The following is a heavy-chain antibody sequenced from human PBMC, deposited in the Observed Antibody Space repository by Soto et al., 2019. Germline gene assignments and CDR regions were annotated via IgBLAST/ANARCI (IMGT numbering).Heavy chain of an antibody. CDR1: GFTFSSYG. Sequence: PGGSLRLSCTASGFTFSSYGMHWVRQAPGKGLEWVAVISYDGSNKYYADSVKGRFTISRDNSKNTLYLQMNSVRAEDTAVYYCANLRTYYDFWSGPSIDVWGQGTTVTVSS. J-gene: IGHJ6*02. CDR2: ISYDGSNK. D-gene: IGHD3-3*01. CDR3: ANLRTYYDFWSGPSIDV. V-gene: IGHV3-30*18.